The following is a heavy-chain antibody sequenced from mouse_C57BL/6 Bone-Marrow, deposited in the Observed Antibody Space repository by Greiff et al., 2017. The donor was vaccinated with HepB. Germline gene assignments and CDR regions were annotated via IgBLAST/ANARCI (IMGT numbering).Heavy chain of an antibody. V-gene: IGHV1-18*01. J-gene: IGHJ4*01. Sequence: EVQLLQSGPGLVKPGGSLKIPCKASGYTFTDYNMDWVKQSHGKSLEWIGDISPNNGGTIYNQKFKGKATLTVDKSSSTAYMELRSLTSEDTAVYYCPRKGRMNAMDYWGQGTSVTVSS. CDR1: GYTFTDYN. CDR2: ISPNNGGT. CDR3: PRKGRMNAMDY.